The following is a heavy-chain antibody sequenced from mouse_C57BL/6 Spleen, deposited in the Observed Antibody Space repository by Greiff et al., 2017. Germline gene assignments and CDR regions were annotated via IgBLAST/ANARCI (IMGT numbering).Heavy chain of an antibody. J-gene: IGHJ2*01. Sequence: VQLQQSGPELVKPGASVKISCKASGYTFTDYYMNWVKQSHGKSLEWIGDINPNNGGTSYNQKFKGKATLTVDKSSSTAYMELRSLTSEDSAVYYCAREGSSSYYFDYWGQGTTLTVSS. CDR2: INPNNGGT. D-gene: IGHD1-1*01. CDR3: AREGSSSYYFDY. CDR1: GYTFTDYY. V-gene: IGHV1-26*01.